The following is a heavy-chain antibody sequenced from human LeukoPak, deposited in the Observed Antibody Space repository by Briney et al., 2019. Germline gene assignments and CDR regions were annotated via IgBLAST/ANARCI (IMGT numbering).Heavy chain of an antibody. CDR2: ISSNSSYI. V-gene: IGHV3-21*01. CDR1: GFTFSSYS. D-gene: IGHD6-19*01. Sequence: GGSLRLSCAASGFTFSSYSMNWVRQAPGKGLEWVSSISSNSSYIYYADSVKGRFTISRDSAKNSLYLQMNSLRAEDTAVYYCAREEHSSGWYVFPMDYWGQGTLVTISS. CDR3: AREEHSSGWYVFPMDY. J-gene: IGHJ4*02.